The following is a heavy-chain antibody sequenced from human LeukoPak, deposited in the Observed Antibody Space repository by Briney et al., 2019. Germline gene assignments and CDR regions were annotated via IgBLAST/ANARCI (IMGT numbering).Heavy chain of an antibody. CDR3: AIDYYASGNYYNGPHN. CDR1: GYTLTELS. V-gene: IGHV1-24*01. D-gene: IGHD3-10*01. CDR2: FDPDDGEA. Sequence: ASVKVSCKVSGYTLTELSMHWLRQAPGKGLEWMGGFDPDDGEALYAQQFQGRVSMTEDTSAGTVYMELSSLRSEDTAVYYCAIDYYASGNYYNGPHNWGPGTLVTVSS. J-gene: IGHJ4*02.